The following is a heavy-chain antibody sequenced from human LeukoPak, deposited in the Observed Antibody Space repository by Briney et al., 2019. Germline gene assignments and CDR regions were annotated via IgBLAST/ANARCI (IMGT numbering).Heavy chain of an antibody. CDR1: GGSIGTYY. D-gene: IGHD3-16*02. CDR3: ARHIGGGIEDMDV. J-gene: IGHJ6*03. V-gene: IGHV4-59*08. CDR2: IYVTGT. Sequence: SETLSLTCTVSGGSIGTYYWSWVRQSPGTGLEWIGYIYVTGTRYNPYLQSRVTISVDRSRNQFFLKMTSVTAADTAVYYCARHIGGGIEDMDVWGRGTKVTISS.